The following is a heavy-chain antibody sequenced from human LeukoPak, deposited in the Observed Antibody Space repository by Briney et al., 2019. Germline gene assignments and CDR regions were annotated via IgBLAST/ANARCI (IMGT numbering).Heavy chain of an antibody. CDR3: AKATGSNWNYFFDY. CDR1: GFTFSSYW. J-gene: IGHJ4*02. D-gene: IGHD1-7*01. V-gene: IGHV3-23*01. Sequence: GGSLRLSCAASGFTFSSYWMSWVRQAPGKGLEWVSAIRGSGDNTYYADSVKGRFTISRDNSKSTLSLQMNSLRAEDTAVYYCAKATGSNWNYFFDYWGQGTLVTVSS. CDR2: IRGSGDNT.